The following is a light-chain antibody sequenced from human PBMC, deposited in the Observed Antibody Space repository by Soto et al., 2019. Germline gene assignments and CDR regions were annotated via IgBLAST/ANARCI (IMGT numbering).Light chain of an antibody. CDR1: RSISGW. CDR3: QQYYSLWT. J-gene: IGKJ1*01. Sequence: SQLTQAPASLSASVGERVIIAGRASRSISGWLAWYQQKPGKAPKLLIYRSSTLESGVPSRFSGSGSGTEFTLTISSLQPDDFATYYCQQYYSLWTFGPGTKVDI. CDR2: RSS. V-gene: IGKV1-5*03.